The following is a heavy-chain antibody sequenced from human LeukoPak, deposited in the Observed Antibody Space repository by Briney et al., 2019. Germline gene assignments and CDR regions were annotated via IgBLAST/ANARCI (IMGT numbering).Heavy chain of an antibody. CDR3: ARGSSWYLSHFDY. V-gene: IGHV3-43*01. D-gene: IGHD6-13*01. CDR1: GFTFDDYT. Sequence: GGSLRLSCAASGFTFDDYTMHWVRQAPGKGLEWVSLISWDGGSTYYADSVKGRFTISRDNSKNTLYLQMNSLRAEDTAVYYCARGSSWYLSHFDYWGQGTLVTVSS. CDR2: ISWDGGST. J-gene: IGHJ4*02.